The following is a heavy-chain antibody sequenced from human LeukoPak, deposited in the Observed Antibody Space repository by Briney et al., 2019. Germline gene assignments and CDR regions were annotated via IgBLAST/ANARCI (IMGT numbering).Heavy chain of an antibody. CDR1: GGSISSSSYY. Sequence: PSETLSLTCTVSGGSISSSSYYWGWIRQPPGTGLEWIGSIYYSGSTYYNPSLKSRVTISVDTSKNQLSLKLSSVTAADTAVYYCARDGYNPVAFDIWGQGTVVAVSS. J-gene: IGHJ3*02. V-gene: IGHV4-39*07. CDR3: ARDGYNPVAFDI. D-gene: IGHD5-24*01. CDR2: IYYSGST.